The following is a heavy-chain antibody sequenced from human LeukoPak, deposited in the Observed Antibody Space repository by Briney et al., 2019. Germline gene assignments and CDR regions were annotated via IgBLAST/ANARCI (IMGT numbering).Heavy chain of an antibody. Sequence: GGSLRLSCAASGFTFSNYAMNWVRQAPGKGLEWVSVISGSGRTTDSADSVKGRFTLSRDNSKNTLYLQMNSLRAEDTAVYFCARYLRDSGTSRVTLDHWGQGTLVIVSS. D-gene: IGHD2-2*01. CDR2: ISGSGRTT. CDR3: ARYLRDSGTSRVTLDH. CDR1: GFTFSNYA. V-gene: IGHV3-23*01. J-gene: IGHJ4*02.